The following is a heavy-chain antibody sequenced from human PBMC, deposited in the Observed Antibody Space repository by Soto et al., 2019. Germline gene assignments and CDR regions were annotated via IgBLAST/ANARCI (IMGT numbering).Heavy chain of an antibody. CDR3: ARDLATDYGDSPLDY. CDR1: GFTFSDYY. V-gene: IGHV3-11*01. J-gene: IGHJ4*02. D-gene: IGHD4-17*01. Sequence: QVQLVESGGGLVKSGGSLRLSCAASGFTFSDYYMSWVRQAPGKGLEGVSYISRSGRTIYYADSVKGRFTISRDNAKNSLYLQMNSLRAEDTAVYYCARDLATDYGDSPLDYWGQGTLVTVSS. CDR2: ISRSGRTI.